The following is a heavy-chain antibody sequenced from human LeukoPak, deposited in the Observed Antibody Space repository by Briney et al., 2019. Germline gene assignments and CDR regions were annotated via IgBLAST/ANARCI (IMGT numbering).Heavy chain of an antibody. Sequence: GGSLRLSCAASGFTVSGNYMSWVRQAPGKGLEWVSIIYSGGNTYYADSVKGRFTISRDNSKNTLFLHMNSLRAEDTAVYYCAKFGELKRGAFDIWGQGTMVAVS. V-gene: IGHV3-53*01. J-gene: IGHJ3*02. CDR1: GFTVSGNY. D-gene: IGHD1-7*01. CDR2: IYSGGNT. CDR3: AKFGELKRGAFDI.